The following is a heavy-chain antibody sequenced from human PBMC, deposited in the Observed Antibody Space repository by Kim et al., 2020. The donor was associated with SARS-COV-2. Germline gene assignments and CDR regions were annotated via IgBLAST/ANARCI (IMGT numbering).Heavy chain of an antibody. J-gene: IGHJ4*02. CDR2: IYTSGST. D-gene: IGHD6-13*01. V-gene: IGHV4-61*02. CDR1: GGSISSGSYY. CDR3: ARGSPGAAAGTWTRRAVAYFDY. Sequence: SETLSLTCTVSGGSISSGSYYWSWIRQPAGKGLEWIGRIYTSGSTNYNPSLKSRVTISVDTSKNQFSLKLSSVTAADTAVYYCARGSPGAAAGTWTRRAVAYFDYWGQGTLVTVSS.